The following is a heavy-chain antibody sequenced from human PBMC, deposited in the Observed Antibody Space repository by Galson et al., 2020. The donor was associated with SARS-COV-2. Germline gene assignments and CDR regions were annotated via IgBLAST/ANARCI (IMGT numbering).Heavy chain of an antibody. CDR1: GFTFSSYA. CDR2: ISGSGGST. D-gene: IGHD3-9*01. CDR3: AKFLTGYYLGFDY. V-gene: IGHV3-23*01. Sequence: GGSLRLSCAASGFTFSSYAMSWVRQAPGKGPEWVSAISGSGGSTYYADSVKGRFTISRDNSKNTLYLQMNSLRAEDTAVYYCAKFLTGYYLGFDYWGQGTLVTVSS. J-gene: IGHJ4*02.